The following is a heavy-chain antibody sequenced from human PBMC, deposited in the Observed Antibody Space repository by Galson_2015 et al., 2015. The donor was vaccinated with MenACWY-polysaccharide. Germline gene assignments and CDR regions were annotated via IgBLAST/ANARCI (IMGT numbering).Heavy chain of an antibody. CDR2: IYYSGST. CDR3: ARPIAAAGMAVG. CDR1: GGSISSSSYY. D-gene: IGHD6-13*01. Sequence: SETLSLTCTVSGGSISSSSYYWGWIRQPPGKGLEWIGSIYYSGSTYYNPSLKSRVTISVDTSKNQFSLKLSSVTAADTAVYYCARPIAAAGMAVGWGQGTLVTVSS. V-gene: IGHV4-39*01. J-gene: IGHJ4*02.